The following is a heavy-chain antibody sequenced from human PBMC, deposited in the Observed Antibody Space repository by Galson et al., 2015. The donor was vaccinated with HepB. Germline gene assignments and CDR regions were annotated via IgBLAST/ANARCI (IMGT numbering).Heavy chain of an antibody. D-gene: IGHD4-17*01. J-gene: IGHJ4*02. CDR2: ISSSGVNT. CDR1: GFTFSSSA. V-gene: IGHV3-23*01. Sequence: SLRLSCAASGFTFSSSAINWVRQGPGKGLEWVSTISSSGVNTYYADSVKGRFTISRDNSKSTLYLQMNNLRAEDTALYYCARSSTVTSPTDYWGQGTLVTVSS. CDR3: ARSSTVTSPTDY.